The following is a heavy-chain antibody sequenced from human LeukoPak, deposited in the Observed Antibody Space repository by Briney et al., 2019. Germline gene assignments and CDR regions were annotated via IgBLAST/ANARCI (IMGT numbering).Heavy chain of an antibody. CDR2: ISGSGGST. CDR1: GFTFSSYA. V-gene: IGHV3-23*01. Sequence: PGGSLRLSCAASGFTFSSYAMSWVRQAPGKGLEWVSVISGSGGSTYYADSVKGRFTISRDNSKNTLYLQMNSLRAEDTAIYYCAKDDWAQVAEYLQHWGQGTLVTVSS. CDR3: AKDDWAQVAEYLQH. J-gene: IGHJ1*01. D-gene: IGHD2-21*01.